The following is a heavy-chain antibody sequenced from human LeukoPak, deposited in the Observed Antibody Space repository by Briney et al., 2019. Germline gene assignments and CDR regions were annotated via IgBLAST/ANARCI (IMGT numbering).Heavy chain of an antibody. Sequence: SETLSLTCTVSGGSISSSSYYWGWIRQPPGKGLEWMVSIYYSGSTYYNPSLKSRVTISVDTSKNPFSLKLSSVTAADTAVYYCARHVAGQPDYYYYMDVWGKGTTVTVSS. V-gene: IGHV4-39*01. CDR3: ARHVAGQPDYYYYMDV. CDR2: IYYSGST. CDR1: GGSISSSSYY. J-gene: IGHJ6*03. D-gene: IGHD6-13*01.